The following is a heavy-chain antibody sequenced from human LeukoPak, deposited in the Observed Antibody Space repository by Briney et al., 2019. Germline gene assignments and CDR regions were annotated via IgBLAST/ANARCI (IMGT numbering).Heavy chain of an antibody. CDR2: IWYDGSNK. CDR1: GFTFSSYG. J-gene: IGHJ4*02. CDR3: AREGPRGNSQFDY. D-gene: IGHD2/OR15-2a*01. V-gene: IGHV3-33*01. Sequence: GGSLRLSCAASGFTFSSYGMHWVRQAPGKGLEWVALIWYDGSNKYYADSVKGRLTISRDSSKNTLYLQMNSLRAEDTAVYYCAREGPRGNSQFDYWGQGTLVTVSS.